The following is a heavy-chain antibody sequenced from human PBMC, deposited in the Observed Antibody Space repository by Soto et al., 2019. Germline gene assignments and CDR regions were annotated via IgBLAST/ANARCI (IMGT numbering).Heavy chain of an antibody. Sequence: QVQLQESGPGLVKPSQTLSLTCTVSGGSISSGGYYWSWIRQHPGKGLEWIGYIYYSGSTYYNPPLMSRVTISVDQSKNQFALKLSSVTAADKAVYYCARGDYYGSGRGGFDYWGQGTLVTVSS. D-gene: IGHD3-10*01. CDR1: GGSISSGGYY. V-gene: IGHV4-31*03. CDR3: ARGDYYGSGRGGFDY. CDR2: IYYSGST. J-gene: IGHJ4*02.